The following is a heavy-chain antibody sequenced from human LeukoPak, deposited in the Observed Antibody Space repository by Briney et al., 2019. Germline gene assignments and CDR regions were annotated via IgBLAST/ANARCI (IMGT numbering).Heavy chain of an antibody. CDR3: ARAPSGSYVDY. Sequence: PSETLSLTCAVSGGSISSGGYSWRWIRQPPGKGLEWIGYIYHSGSTYYNPSLKSRVTISVDRSKNQFSLKLSSVTAADTAVYYCARAPSGSYVDYWGQGTLVTVSS. CDR1: GGSISSGGYS. D-gene: IGHD1-26*01. V-gene: IGHV4-30-2*01. J-gene: IGHJ4*02. CDR2: IYHSGST.